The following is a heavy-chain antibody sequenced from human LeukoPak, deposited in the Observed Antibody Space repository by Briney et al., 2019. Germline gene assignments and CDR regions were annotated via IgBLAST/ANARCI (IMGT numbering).Heavy chain of an antibody. J-gene: IGHJ4*02. V-gene: IGHV4-39*07. Sequence: SETLSLTCTVSGGSVSTSDYYWGWIRQSPVKGLEWIGDVFYTGKTNYNPFLRGRATISIDTSKNQFSLKLTYVTAADSAVYYCARVFDSWGQGTLVTVSS. CDR1: GGSVSTSDYY. CDR2: VFYTGKT. CDR3: ARVFDS.